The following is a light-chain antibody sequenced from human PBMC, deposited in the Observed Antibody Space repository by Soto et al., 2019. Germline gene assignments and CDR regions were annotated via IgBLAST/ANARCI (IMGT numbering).Light chain of an antibody. J-gene: IGLJ2*01. Sequence: QSALTQPPSASGSPGQSVTISCTGAGTDVGQYNYVSWYQQHPGKAPKLLIHHVSRRPSGVPDRFSGSKSGNTASLTVSGLQTEDEADYYCSSYGGFNNVLFGGGTKLTVL. CDR3: SSYGGFNNVL. CDR1: GTDVGQYNY. CDR2: HVS. V-gene: IGLV2-8*01.